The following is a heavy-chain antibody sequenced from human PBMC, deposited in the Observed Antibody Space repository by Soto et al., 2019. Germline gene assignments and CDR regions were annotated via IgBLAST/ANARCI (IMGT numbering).Heavy chain of an antibody. CDR3: AKDWAFTGITGTVYYYYGMDV. CDR1: GFTFDDYA. J-gene: IGHJ6*02. Sequence: EVQLVESGGGLVQPGRSLRLSCAASGFTFDDYAMHWVRQAPGKGLEWVSGISWNSGSIGYADSVKGRFTISRDNAKNSLYLQMNSLRAEDTALYYCAKDWAFTGITGTVYYYYGMDVWGQGTTVTVSS. D-gene: IGHD1-20*01. CDR2: ISWNSGSI. V-gene: IGHV3-9*01.